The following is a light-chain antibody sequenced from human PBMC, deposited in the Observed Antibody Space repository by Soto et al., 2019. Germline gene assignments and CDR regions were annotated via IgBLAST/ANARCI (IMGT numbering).Light chain of an antibody. CDR2: EGV. CDR1: SSDVGNYNL. Sequence: QSLLSQPASVSGSPAQSITISCTGTSSDVGNYNLVSWYQHHPGKAPKLMIYEGVKRPSGVSNRFYGSKSGNTASLTISGLQAEDEADYYCCSYAGYXTYVGGTGTKVXV. J-gene: IGLJ1*01. CDR3: CSYAGYXTYV. V-gene: IGLV2-23*01.